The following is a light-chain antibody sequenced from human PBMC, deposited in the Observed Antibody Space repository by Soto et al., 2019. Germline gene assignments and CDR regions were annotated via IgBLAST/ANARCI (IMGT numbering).Light chain of an antibody. J-gene: IGLJ2*01. CDR2: DND. Sequence: QSVLTQPPSVSAAPGQTVTISCSGSISNIGSNYVSWYQQLPGAAPKLLIFDNDKRPSGTPDRFSGSKSGTSATLAITGPQTADEADYYCGTWDTSLTAVVFGGGTKLTVL. CDR3: GTWDTSLTAVV. CDR1: ISNIGSNY. V-gene: IGLV1-51*01.